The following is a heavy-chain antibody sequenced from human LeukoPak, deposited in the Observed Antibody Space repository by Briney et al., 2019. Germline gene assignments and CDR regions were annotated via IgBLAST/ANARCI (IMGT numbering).Heavy chain of an antibody. CDR2: ISAYNGNT. CDR1: GYTFTSYG. CDR3: ARGRDLYYYDSSGYYDY. Sequence: ASVKVSCKASGYTFTSYGISWVRQAPGQGLEWMGWISAYNGNTNYAQKLQGRVTMTTDTSTSTAYMELRSLRSDDTAVYYCARGRDLYYYDSSGYYDYWGQGTLVTVSS. D-gene: IGHD3-22*01. V-gene: IGHV1-18*01. J-gene: IGHJ4*02.